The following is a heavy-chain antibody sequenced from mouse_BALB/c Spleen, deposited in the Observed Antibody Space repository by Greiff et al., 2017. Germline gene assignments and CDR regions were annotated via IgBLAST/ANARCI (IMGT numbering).Heavy chain of an antibody. CDR3: ATSLLRLRYAMDY. V-gene: IGHV3-2*02. CDR1: GYSITSDYA. J-gene: IGHJ4*01. D-gene: IGHD1-2*01. CDR2: ISYSGST. Sequence: EVKLQESGPGLVKPSQSLSLTCTVTGYSITSDYAWNWIRQFPGNKLEWMGYISYSGSTSYNPSLKSRISITRDTSKNQFFLQLNSVTTEDTATYYCATSLLRLRYAMDYWGQGTSVTVSS.